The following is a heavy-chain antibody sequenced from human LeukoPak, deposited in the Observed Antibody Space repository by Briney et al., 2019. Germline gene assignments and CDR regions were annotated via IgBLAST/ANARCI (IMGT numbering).Heavy chain of an antibody. CDR3: ARSQPDDYGDYVDY. CDR1: GGSISSSSYY. D-gene: IGHD4-17*01. J-gene: IGHJ4*02. Sequence: PSETLSLTCTVSGGSISSSSYYWGWIRQPPGKGLEWIGSIYYSGSTYYNPSLKSRVTISVDTSKNQFSLKLSSVTAADTAVYYCARSQPDDYGDYVDYWGQGTLVTVSS. V-gene: IGHV4-39*07. CDR2: IYYSGST.